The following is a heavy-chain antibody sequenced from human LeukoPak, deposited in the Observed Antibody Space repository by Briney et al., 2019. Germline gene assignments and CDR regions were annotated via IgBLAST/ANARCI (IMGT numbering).Heavy chain of an antibody. CDR3: ARWGGTRQYYFDY. CDR2: TKFDGSIK. V-gene: IGHV3-33*01. CDR1: GFLFCEYG. D-gene: IGHD1-1*01. J-gene: IGHJ4*02. Sequence: PGGSLRLFWAVSGFLFCEYGFHWVRQAAGKGLEWVLVTKFDGSIKQYADSVKVRFTIARDDSNTTLYLQMNFLKSEDTAVYYCARWGGTRQYYFDYWGQGTLVTVSS.